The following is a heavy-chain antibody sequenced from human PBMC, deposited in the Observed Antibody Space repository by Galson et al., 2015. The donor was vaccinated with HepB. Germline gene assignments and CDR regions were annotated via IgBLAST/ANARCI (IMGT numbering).Heavy chain of an antibody. CDR3: ARGGQRLNGP. Sequence: LSLTCAVSGGSITTSHWWTWVRQPPGKGLEWIGEIYHSGSTNYNPSLMSRVIISVDKSKNQFSLRLSSVTAADTAVYFCARGGQRLNGPWGQGTLVIVSS. J-gene: IGHJ5*02. CDR1: GGSITTSHW. D-gene: IGHD6-25*01. V-gene: IGHV4-4*01. CDR2: IYHSGST.